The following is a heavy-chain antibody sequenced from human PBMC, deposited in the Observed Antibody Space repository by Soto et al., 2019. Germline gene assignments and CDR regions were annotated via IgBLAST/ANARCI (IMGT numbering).Heavy chain of an antibody. D-gene: IGHD3-22*01. CDR1: GYSFTSYW. V-gene: IGHV5-51*01. CDR3: ARLSYDSSGYRLALFGY. J-gene: IGHJ4*02. Sequence: GESLKISCKGSGYSFTSYWIGWVRQIPGKGLEWMGIIYPGDSDTRYSPSFQGQVTISADKSISTAYLQWSSLKASDTAMYYCARLSYDSSGYRLALFGYWGQGTLVTVSS. CDR2: IYPGDSDT.